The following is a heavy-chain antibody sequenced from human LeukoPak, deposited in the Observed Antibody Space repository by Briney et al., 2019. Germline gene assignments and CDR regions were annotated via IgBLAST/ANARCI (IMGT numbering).Heavy chain of an antibody. V-gene: IGHV3-21*01. CDR3: ARDFGDGYYYYYGMDV. D-gene: IGHD3-3*01. CDR2: ISSSSSYI. CDR1: GFTFSSYS. J-gene: IGHJ6*02. Sequence: GGSLGLSCAASGFTFSSYSMNWVRQAPGKGLEWVSPISSSSSYIYYADSVKGRFTISRDNAKNSLYLQMNSLRAEDTAVYYCARDFGDGYYYYYGMDVWGQGTTVTVSS.